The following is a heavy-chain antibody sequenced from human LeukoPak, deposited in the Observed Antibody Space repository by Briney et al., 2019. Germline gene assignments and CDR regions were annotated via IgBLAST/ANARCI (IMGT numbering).Heavy chain of an antibody. V-gene: IGHV1-18*01. CDR1: GYTFTSYG. D-gene: IGHD3-22*01. Sequence: ASVKVSCKASGYTFTSYGISWVRQAPGQGLEWMGWISAYNGNTNYAQKLQGRVTMTTDTSTSTAYMELRSLRSDDTAVYYCAREGGDIGSGYYLGLDYWGQGTLVTVS. CDR3: AREGGDIGSGYYLGLDY. J-gene: IGHJ4*02. CDR2: ISAYNGNT.